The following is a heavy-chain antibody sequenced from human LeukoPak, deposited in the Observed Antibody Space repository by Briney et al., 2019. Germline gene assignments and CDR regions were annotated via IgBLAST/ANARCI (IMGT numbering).Heavy chain of an antibody. CDR1: GYSIGNGYS. J-gene: IGHJ4*02. D-gene: IGHD3-10*01. Sequence: SETLSLTCAVSGYSIGNGYSWGWIRQPPGKGLELIGSISHSGKSDYNPSLMSRVTISTDTSKNHFSLSLTSVTAADTAVYYCTREDWFGDPRALHPDHWGQGVLVIVSS. CDR2: ISHSGKS. V-gene: IGHV4-38-2*02. CDR3: TREDWFGDPRALHPDH.